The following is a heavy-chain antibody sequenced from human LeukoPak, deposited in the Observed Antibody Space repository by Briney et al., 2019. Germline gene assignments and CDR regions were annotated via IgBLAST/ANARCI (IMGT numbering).Heavy chain of an antibody. CDR1: GYTFTGYY. CDR3: ARDLPLTGTTSDY. CDR2: INPNSGGT. D-gene: IGHD4-17*01. V-gene: IGHV1-2*02. J-gene: IGHJ4*02. Sequence: ASVKVSCKASGYTFTGYYMHWVRQAPGQGLEWMGWINPNSGGTNYAQKFQGRVTMTRDTSISTAYMELSRLRSDDTAVYYCARDLPLTGTTSDYWGQGTLVTVSS.